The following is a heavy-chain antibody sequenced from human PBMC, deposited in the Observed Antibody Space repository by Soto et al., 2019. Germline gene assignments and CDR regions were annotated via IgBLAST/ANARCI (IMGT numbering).Heavy chain of an antibody. Sequence: ASVKVSCKASGYTFTSYGISWVRQAPGQGLEWMGWISAYNGNTNYAQKLQGRVTMTTDTSTSTAYMELRSLRSDDTAVYYCARASSEKYCSSGSCYSFDYWGQGTLVTVSS. CDR1: GYTFTSYG. J-gene: IGHJ4*02. V-gene: IGHV1-18*01. D-gene: IGHD2-15*01. CDR3: ARASSEKYCSSGSCYSFDY. CDR2: ISAYNGNT.